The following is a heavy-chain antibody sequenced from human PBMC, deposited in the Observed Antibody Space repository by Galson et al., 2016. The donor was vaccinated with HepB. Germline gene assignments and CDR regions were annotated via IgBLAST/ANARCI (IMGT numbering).Heavy chain of an antibody. CDR3: ARGDYVTSSYFDL. V-gene: IGHV3-33*01. D-gene: IGHD4-17*01. J-gene: IGHJ2*01. CDR2: IWYDGSNK. CDR1: GFTFTNHG. Sequence: SLRLSCAASGFTFTNHGMHWDRQAPGKGLEWVALIWYDGSNKFYADSVKGRFTISRDNSKNTLHLQMNSLRAEDTAVYFCARGDYVTSSYFDLWGRGTLVTVSS.